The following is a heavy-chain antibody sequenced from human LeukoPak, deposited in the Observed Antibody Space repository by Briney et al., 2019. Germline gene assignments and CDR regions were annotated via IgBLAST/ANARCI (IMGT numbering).Heavy chain of an antibody. CDR2: INWNGGST. D-gene: IGHD3-10*01. CDR3: ARALRGEFDY. CDR1: AFTSRSDW. Sequence: GGSLRLSCVASAFTSRSDWMSWVRQAPGKGLEWVSGINWNGGSTGYADSVKGRFTISRDNAKNSLYLQMNSLRAEDTALYHCARALRGEFDYWGQGTLVTVSS. J-gene: IGHJ4*02. V-gene: IGHV3-20*01.